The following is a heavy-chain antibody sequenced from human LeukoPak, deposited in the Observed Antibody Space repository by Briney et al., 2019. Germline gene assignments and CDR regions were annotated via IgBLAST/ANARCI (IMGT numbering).Heavy chain of an antibody. CDR3: AKGSDYDYYTHFDY. CDR2: ISWNSGSI. J-gene: IGHJ4*02. Sequence: GRSLRLSCAASGFTFDDYAMHWVRQAPGKGLEWVSGISWNSGSIGYADSVKGRFTISRDNAKNSLYLQMNSLRAEDTALYYCAKGSDYDYYTHFDYWGQGTLVTVSS. CDR1: GFTFDDYA. D-gene: IGHD3-16*01. V-gene: IGHV3-9*01.